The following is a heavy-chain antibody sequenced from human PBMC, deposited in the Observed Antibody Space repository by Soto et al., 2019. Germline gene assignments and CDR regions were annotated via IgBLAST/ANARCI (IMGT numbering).Heavy chain of an antibody. D-gene: IGHD3-16*01. CDR1: GFTFGGYA. Sequence: GGSLRLSCAASGFTFGGYAVSWVRQAPGKGLEWVSAISGSGGSTYYADSVKGRFTISRDNSKNTLYLQMNSLRAEDTAVYYCAKDWGPVRYYYYMDVWGKGTTVTVSS. CDR2: ISGSGGST. CDR3: AKDWGPVRYYYYMDV. J-gene: IGHJ6*03. V-gene: IGHV3-23*01.